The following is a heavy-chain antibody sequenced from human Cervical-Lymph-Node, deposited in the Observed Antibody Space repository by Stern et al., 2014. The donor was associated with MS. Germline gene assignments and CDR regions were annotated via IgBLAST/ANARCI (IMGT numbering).Heavy chain of an antibody. J-gene: IGHJ4*02. Sequence: QVQLVQSGGGVVQPGRSLRLSCAASGFTFSNYGVQWVRQAPGKGLEWVAAISHDGSEKHYVDSVKGRFTISRDNSKNTQYLQMDSLRGEDTAVYYCAKARGNCGSDCYLDYWGQGILVTVSS. CDR2: ISHDGSEK. CDR1: GFTFSNYG. V-gene: IGHV3-30*18. CDR3: AKARGNCGSDCYLDY. D-gene: IGHD2-21*02.